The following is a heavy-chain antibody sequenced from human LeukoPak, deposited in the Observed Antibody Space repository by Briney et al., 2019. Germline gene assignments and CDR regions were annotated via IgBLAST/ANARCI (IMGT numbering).Heavy chain of an antibody. J-gene: IGHJ4*02. V-gene: IGHV3-30*02. CDR2: IRYDGSNK. D-gene: IGHD5-18*01. CDR3: AGLRPEDY. Sequence: GGSLRLSCAAFGLTFSSYGMHWVRQAPGKGLEWVAFIRYDGSNKYYADSVKGRFTISRDNSKNTLYLQMNSLRAEDTAVYYCAGLRPEDYWGQGTLVTVSS. CDR1: GLTFSSYG.